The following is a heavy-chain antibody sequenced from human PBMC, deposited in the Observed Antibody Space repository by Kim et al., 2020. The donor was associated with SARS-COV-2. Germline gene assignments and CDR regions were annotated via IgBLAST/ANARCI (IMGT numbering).Heavy chain of an antibody. D-gene: IGHD2-15*01. CDR2: ISSSSSYI. CDR3: ARGGVAGCSGGSCRGNWFDP. J-gene: IGHJ5*02. V-gene: IGHV3-21*01. Sequence: GGSLRLSCAASGFTFSSYSMNWVRQAPGKGLEWVSSISSSSSYIYYADSVKGRFTISRDNAKNSLYLQMNSLRAEDTAVYYCARGGVAGCSGGSCRGNWFDPWGQGTLVTVSS. CDR1: GFTFSSYS.